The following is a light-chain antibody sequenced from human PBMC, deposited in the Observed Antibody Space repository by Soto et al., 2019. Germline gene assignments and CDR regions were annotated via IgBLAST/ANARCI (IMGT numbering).Light chain of an antibody. CDR2: EVT. CDR3: NSYTLSRTVV. Sequence: QAASVSGSPGQSITLSCAGTSSDIGAHNFVSWYQHHPGKAPKLIIYEVTKWPSGVSTRFSGSKAGNTASLTISGLQAEDEADYYCNSYTLSRTVVFGGGTKLTVL. J-gene: IGLJ2*01. V-gene: IGLV2-14*01. CDR1: SSDIGAHNF.